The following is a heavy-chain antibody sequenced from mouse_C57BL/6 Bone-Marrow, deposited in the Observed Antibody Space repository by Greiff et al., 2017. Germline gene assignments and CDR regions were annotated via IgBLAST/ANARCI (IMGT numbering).Heavy chain of an antibody. CDR1: GYTFTSYW. J-gene: IGHJ1*03. Sequence: QVQLQQPGAELVRPGSSVKLSCKASGYTFTSYWLDWVKQRPGQGLEWIGNIHPSDSETHYNQKFKDKATLTVDKSSSTAYMQLSSLTSSDAAVYDCARPNYYGNSPFGVWGTGTTVTVSA. CDR3: ARPNYYGNSPFGV. V-gene: IGHV1-61*01. CDR2: IHPSDSET. D-gene: IGHD1-1*01.